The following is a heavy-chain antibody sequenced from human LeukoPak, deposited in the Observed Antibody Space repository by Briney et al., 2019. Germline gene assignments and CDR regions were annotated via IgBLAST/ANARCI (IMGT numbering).Heavy chain of an antibody. CDR2: VNSDGSST. CDR3: ARASDSSGYYDY. CDR1: GFTFSSYW. V-gene: IGHV3-74*01. J-gene: IGHJ4*02. Sequence: GGSLRLSCAASGFTFSSYWMHWVRQAPGKGLVWVPRVNSDGSSTSYADSVKGRFTISRDNAKNTLYLQMNSLRAEDTAVYYCARASDSSGYYDYWGQGTLVTVSS. D-gene: IGHD3-22*01.